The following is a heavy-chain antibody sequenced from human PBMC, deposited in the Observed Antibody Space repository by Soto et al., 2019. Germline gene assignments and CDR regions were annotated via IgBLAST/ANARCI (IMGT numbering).Heavy chain of an antibody. CDR2: MNPNSGNT. V-gene: IGHV1-8*01. D-gene: IGHD3-3*01. Sequence: ASVKVSCKASGYTFTSYDIKWVRQATGQGLEWMGWMNPNSGNTGYAQKFQGRVTMTRNTSISTAYMELSSLRSEDTAVYYCARVGVVMEPAYYMDVWDKGTTVTVSS. CDR3: ARVGVVMEPAYYMDV. CDR1: GYTFTSYD. J-gene: IGHJ6*03.